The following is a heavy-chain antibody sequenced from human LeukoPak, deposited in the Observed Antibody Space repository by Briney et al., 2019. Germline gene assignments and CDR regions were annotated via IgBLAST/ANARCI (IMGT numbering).Heavy chain of an antibody. CDR3: ARAPQGSSSWTEIDY. J-gene: IGHJ4*02. D-gene: IGHD6-13*01. V-gene: IGHV5-51*01. CDR2: IYPGDSDT. Sequence: GESLKISCKGSGYSFTSYWIGWVRQMPGKGLEWMGIIYPGDSDTRYSPSFQGQVTISADKSISTAYLQWSSLKASDTAMYYCARAPQGSSSWTEIDYWGQGTLVTVSS. CDR1: GYSFTSYW.